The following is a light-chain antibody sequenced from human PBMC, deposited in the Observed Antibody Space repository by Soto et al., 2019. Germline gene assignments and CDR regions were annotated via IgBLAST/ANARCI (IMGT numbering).Light chain of an antibody. V-gene: IGLV2-14*03. CDR3: SSYTSSSSYV. J-gene: IGLJ1*01. CDR1: SSDVGGYNY. Sequence: SVLTHPAYVYSSPLHSITISYTGTSSDVGGYNYVSWYQQHPGKVPKLMIYDVSNRPSGVSNRFSGSKSGNTASLTISGLQAEDEADYYCSSYTSSSSYVFGIGTKVTVL. CDR2: DVS.